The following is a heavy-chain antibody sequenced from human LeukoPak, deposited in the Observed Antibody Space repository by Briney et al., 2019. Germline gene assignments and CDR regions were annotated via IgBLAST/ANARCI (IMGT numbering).Heavy chain of an antibody. Sequence: GGSLRLSCAGSGFTFSNAWMNWVRQAPGKGLEWVSYISSSGSTIYYADSVKGRFTISRDNAKNSLYLQMNSLRAEDTAVYYCAKALMVRGVIISHAFDIWGQGTMVTVSS. J-gene: IGHJ3*02. CDR3: AKALMVRGVIISHAFDI. CDR1: GFTFSNAW. V-gene: IGHV3-11*01. CDR2: ISSSGSTI. D-gene: IGHD3-10*01.